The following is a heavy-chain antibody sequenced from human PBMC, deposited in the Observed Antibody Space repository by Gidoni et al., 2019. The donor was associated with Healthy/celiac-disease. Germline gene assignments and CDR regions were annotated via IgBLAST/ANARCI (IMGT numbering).Heavy chain of an antibody. J-gene: IGHJ6*02. CDR1: GFTFSSYA. V-gene: IGHV3-23*01. CDR2: ISGSGGST. CDR3: ANGRRPLYYYGMDV. Sequence: EVQLLESGGGLVPPGGSLRLSSAASGFTFSSYAMCWVRQAPGKGLEWVSAISGSGGSTYYADSVKGRFTISRDNSKNTLYLQMNSLRAEDTAVYYCANGRRPLYYYGMDVWGQGTTVTVSS.